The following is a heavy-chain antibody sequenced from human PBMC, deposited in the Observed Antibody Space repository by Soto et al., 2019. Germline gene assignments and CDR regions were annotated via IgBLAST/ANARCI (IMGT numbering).Heavy chain of an antibody. V-gene: IGHV1-3*01. Sequence: QVQLVQSGAEVKKPGASVKVSCKASGYTFTSYAMHWVRQAPGQRLEWMGWINAGNGNTKYSQKFQGRVTITRDTSASTVYMELSSLRSEDTAVYYCAGGWTSELFDSWGQGTLVTFSS. D-gene: IGHD6-19*01. CDR1: GYTFTSYA. CDR3: AGGWTSELFDS. J-gene: IGHJ4*02. CDR2: INAGNGNT.